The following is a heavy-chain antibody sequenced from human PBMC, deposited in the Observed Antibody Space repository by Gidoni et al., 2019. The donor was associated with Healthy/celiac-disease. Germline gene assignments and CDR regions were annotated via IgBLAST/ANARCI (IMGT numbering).Heavy chain of an antibody. CDR2: ISYDGSNK. CDR3: ARDPGEVTAYNYYFDY. D-gene: IGHD2-21*02. Sequence: QVQLVESGGGVVQPGRSLRLFCAASGFTFSSYAMHWVRQAPGKGLGWVAVISYDGSNKYYADSVKGRFTISRDNSKNTLYLQMNSLRAEDTAVYYCARDPGEVTAYNYYFDYWGQGTLVTVSS. V-gene: IGHV3-30-3*01. CDR1: GFTFSSYA. J-gene: IGHJ4*02.